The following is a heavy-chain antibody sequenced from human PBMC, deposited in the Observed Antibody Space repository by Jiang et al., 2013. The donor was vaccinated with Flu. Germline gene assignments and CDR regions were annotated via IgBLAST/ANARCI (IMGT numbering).Heavy chain of an antibody. J-gene: IGHJ3*02. D-gene: IGHD2-15*01. CDR2: IWYDGSNK. Sequence: GGGVVQPGRSLRLSCAASGFTFSSYGMHWVRQAPGKGLEWVAVIWYDGSNKYYADSVKGRFTISRDNSKNTLYLQMNSLRAEDTAVYYCARGGRGGPDAFDIWGQGTMVTVSS. V-gene: IGHV3-33*01. CDR3: ARGGRGGPDAFDI. CDR1: GFTFSSYG.